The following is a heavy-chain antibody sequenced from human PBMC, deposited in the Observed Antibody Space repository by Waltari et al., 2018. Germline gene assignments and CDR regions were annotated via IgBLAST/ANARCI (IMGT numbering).Heavy chain of an antibody. CDR2: IYWNDDK. CDR3: AHRLDSSGYYYVNYFDY. CDR1: GFSLSTSGVG. V-gene: IGHV2-5*01. Sequence: QITLKESGPTLVKPTQTLTLTCTFSGFSLSTSGVGVGWIRQPPGKALEWLALIYWNDDKRYSPSLKSRLTITKDTSKNQVVLTMTNMDPVDTATYYCAHRLDSSGYYYVNYFDYWGQGTLVTVSS. J-gene: IGHJ4*02. D-gene: IGHD3-22*01.